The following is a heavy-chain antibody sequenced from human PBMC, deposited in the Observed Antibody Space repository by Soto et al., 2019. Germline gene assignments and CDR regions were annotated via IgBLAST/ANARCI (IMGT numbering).Heavy chain of an antibody. CDR2: ISSSSSYI. J-gene: IGHJ4*02. Sequence: SGGSLGLSCAASGFTFSSYSMNWVRQAPGKGLEWVSSISSSSSYIYYADSVKGRFTISRDNPKNSLYLQMNSLRAEDTAVYYCSAFGGPRGGGWGQGTLVTVSS. V-gene: IGHV3-21*01. CDR3: SAFGGPRGGG. CDR1: GFTFSSYS. D-gene: IGHD3-16*01.